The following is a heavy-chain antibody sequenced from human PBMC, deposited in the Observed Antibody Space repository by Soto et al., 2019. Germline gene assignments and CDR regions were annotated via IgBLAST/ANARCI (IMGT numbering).Heavy chain of an antibody. CDR2: IIPIFGTA. CDR1: GGTFSSYA. CDR3: ARDCPYYYGSGSYSDYYYYGMDV. Sequence: SVKVSCKASGGTFSSYAISWVRQAPGQGLEWMGGIIPIFGTANYAQKFQGRVTITADESTSTAYMELSSLRSEDTAVYYCARDCPYYYGSGSYSDYYYYGMDVWGQGTTVTVSS. D-gene: IGHD3-10*01. V-gene: IGHV1-69*13. J-gene: IGHJ6*02.